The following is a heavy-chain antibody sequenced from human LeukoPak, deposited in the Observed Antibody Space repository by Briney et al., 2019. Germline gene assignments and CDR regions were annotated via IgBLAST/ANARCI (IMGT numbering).Heavy chain of an antibody. Sequence: PSETLSLTCTVSGGSISSGDYYWSWIRQPPGKGLEWIGYIYHSGSTYYNPSLKSRVTISVDRSKNQFSLKLSSVTAADTAVYYCARKDGDYSFDYWGQGTLVTVSS. CDR1: GGSISSGDYY. V-gene: IGHV4-30-2*01. CDR3: ARKDGDYSFDY. D-gene: IGHD4-17*01. J-gene: IGHJ4*02. CDR2: IYHSGST.